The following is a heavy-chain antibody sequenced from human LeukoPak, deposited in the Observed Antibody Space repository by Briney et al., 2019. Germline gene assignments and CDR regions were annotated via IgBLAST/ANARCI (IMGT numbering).Heavy chain of an antibody. Sequence: PSETLSLTCAVYGGSFSGYYWSWIRQPPGKGLEWIGEINHSGSTNYNPSLKSRVTISVDTSKNQFSLKLSSVTAADTAVYYCAREGRGSYYGGVSDYWGQGTLVTVSS. D-gene: IGHD1-26*01. CDR3: AREGRGSYYGGVSDY. CDR1: GGSFSGYY. CDR2: INHSGST. V-gene: IGHV4-34*01. J-gene: IGHJ4*02.